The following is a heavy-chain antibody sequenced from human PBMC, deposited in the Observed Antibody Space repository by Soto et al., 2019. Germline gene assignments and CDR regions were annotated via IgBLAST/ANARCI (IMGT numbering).Heavy chain of an antibody. CDR2: IYYSGGT. CDR3: AGCSSAWPYWYFDL. CDR1: GGSISGSSSY. V-gene: IGHV4-39*01. Sequence: SETLSLTCTVSGGSISGSSSYWGWIRQPPGKGLEWIGSIYYSGGTYSNPSLKSRLTISVDTSKNQFSLKLSSVTAADTAVYYCAGCSSAWPYWYFDLWGRGTLVTVSS. J-gene: IGHJ2*01. D-gene: IGHD6-19*01.